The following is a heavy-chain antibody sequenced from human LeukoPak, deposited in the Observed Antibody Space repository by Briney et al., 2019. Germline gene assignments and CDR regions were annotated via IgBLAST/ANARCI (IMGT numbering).Heavy chain of an antibody. J-gene: IGHJ2*01. Sequence: PSETLSLTCSVSGGSITSSSHYWGWIRQSPEKGLEWIGSIYYSGSTYYNPSLKSRVTISIDTSRSQFSLKLNSVTAADTAIFYCARHVAYCSDTRRYSAWYFDLWGHGTLVTVSS. CDR3: ARHVAYCSDTRRYSAWYFDL. D-gene: IGHD2-15*01. CDR2: IYYSGST. CDR1: GGSITSSSHY. V-gene: IGHV4-39*01.